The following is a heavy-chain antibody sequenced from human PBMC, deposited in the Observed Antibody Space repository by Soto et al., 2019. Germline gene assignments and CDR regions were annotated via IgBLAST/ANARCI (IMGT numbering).Heavy chain of an antibody. CDR1: GYTFTGYY. CDR3: ARGQTLRGEVDTAMASDAFDI. V-gene: IGHV1-2*04. J-gene: IGHJ3*02. D-gene: IGHD5-18*01. CDR2: INPNSGGT. Sequence: GASVKVSCKASGYTFTGYYMHWVRQAPGQGLEWMGWINPNSGGTNYAQKFQGWVTMTRDTSISTAYMELSRLRSDDTAVYYCARGQTLRGEVDTAMASDAFDIWGQGTMVTVSS.